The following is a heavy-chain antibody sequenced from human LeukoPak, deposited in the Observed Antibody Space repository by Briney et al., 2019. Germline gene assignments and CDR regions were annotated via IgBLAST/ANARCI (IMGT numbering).Heavy chain of an antibody. CDR2: IYYSGST. V-gene: IGHV4-31*03. Sequence: SETLSLTCTVSGGSISSGGYYWSWIRQHPGKGLEWAGYIYYSGSTYYNPSLKSRVTISVDTSKNQFSLKLSSVTAADTAVYYCARERDYYGSGRTNYFDYWGQGTLVTVSS. J-gene: IGHJ4*02. CDR1: GGSISSGGYY. CDR3: ARERDYYGSGRTNYFDY. D-gene: IGHD3-10*01.